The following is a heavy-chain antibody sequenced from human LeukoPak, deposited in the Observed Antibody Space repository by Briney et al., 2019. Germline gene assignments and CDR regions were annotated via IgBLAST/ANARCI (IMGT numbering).Heavy chain of an antibody. J-gene: IGHJ5*02. CDR3: ARMFRSSWYINWFDP. V-gene: IGHV4-39*01. CDR1: GVSISSSNSY. D-gene: IGHD6-13*01. CDR2: IYYTGNT. Sequence: PSETLSLTCTVSGVSISSSNSYWGWIRQPPGKGLEWIGSIYYTGNTYYNASLKSRVTISIDTSNNQVSLRLISVTATDTAMYYCARMFRSSWYINWFDPWGQGTLVTVSS.